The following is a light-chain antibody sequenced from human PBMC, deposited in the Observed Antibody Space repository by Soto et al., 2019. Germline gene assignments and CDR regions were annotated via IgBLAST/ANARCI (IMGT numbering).Light chain of an antibody. CDR2: KAS. CDR3: QQYNNYPPT. J-gene: IGKJ1*01. CDR1: QSIDSW. V-gene: IGKV1-5*03. Sequence: DIQMTQSPSALSASVGDRVTITCRASQSIDSWLAWYQQKPGKAPKLLIYKASTLESGVPSRFSGSGSGTDFTLTIGNLQPDDFATYYCQQYNNYPPTFGQGTKVDFK.